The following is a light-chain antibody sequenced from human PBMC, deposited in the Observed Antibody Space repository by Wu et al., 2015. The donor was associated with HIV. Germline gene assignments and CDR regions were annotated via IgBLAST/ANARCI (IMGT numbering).Light chain of an antibody. CDR1: QSVSSS. Sequence: EIVLTQSPGTLSLSPGERATLSCRASQSVSSSYIAWYQQKPGQAPRLLIYGAANRATGIPDRFSGSGSGTDFTLTISSLEPEDFAVYYCQQRSNWPPITFGQGTRLEIK. CDR3: QQRSNWPPIT. CDR2: GAA. J-gene: IGKJ5*01. V-gene: IGKV3D-20*02.